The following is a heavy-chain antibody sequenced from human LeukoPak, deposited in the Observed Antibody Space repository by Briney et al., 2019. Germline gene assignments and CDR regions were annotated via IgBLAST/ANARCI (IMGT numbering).Heavy chain of an antibody. Sequence: PGGSLRLSCAASGFTFSNYSMNWVRQAPGKGLEWVSSISSSSSYIYYADSVKGRFTISRDNAKNSLYLQMNSLRAEDTAVYYCARRYCSGGSCYILFDYWGQGTLVTVSS. V-gene: IGHV3-21*01. D-gene: IGHD2-15*01. J-gene: IGHJ4*02. CDR1: GFTFSNYS. CDR3: ARRYCSGGSCYILFDY. CDR2: ISSSSSYI.